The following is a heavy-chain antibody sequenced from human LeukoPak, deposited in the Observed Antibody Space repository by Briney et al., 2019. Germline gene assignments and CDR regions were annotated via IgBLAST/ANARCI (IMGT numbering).Heavy chain of an antibody. CDR2: INHSGST. V-gene: IGHV4-34*01. CDR3: ARGQATVTRN. J-gene: IGHJ4*02. Sequence: SETLSLTCAVYGGSFSGYYWSWIRHPPGKGLEWIGEINHSGSTNYNPSLKSRVTISVDTSKNQFSLKLSSVTAADTAVYYCARGQATVTRNWGQGTLVTVSS. D-gene: IGHD4-11*01. CDR1: GGSFSGYY.